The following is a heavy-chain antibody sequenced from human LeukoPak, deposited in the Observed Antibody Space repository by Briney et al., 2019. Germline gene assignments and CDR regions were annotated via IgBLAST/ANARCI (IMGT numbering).Heavy chain of an antibody. CDR1: GFTFSSYE. J-gene: IGHJ4*02. CDR3: ASALYYYGSGSLN. V-gene: IGHV3-48*03. Sequence: GGSLRLSCAASGFTFSSYEMNWVRQAPGKGLEWVSYISSSGSTIYYADSVKGRFTISRDNAKNSLYLQMNSLRAEDTAVYYCASALYYYGSGSLNWGRGTLVTVSS. CDR2: ISSSGSTI. D-gene: IGHD3-10*01.